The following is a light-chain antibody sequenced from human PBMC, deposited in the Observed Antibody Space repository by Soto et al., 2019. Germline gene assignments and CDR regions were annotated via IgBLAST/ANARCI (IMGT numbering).Light chain of an antibody. J-gene: IGLJ1*01. V-gene: IGLV1-51*01. CDR2: EDN. CDR3: TSFAPGRIYV. CDR1: SSNIGSNF. Sequence: QSVLTQPPSVPAAPGQKVTIYCSGSSSNIGSNFVSWYQQLPGTAPKLLIYEDNKRPSGIPDRFSGSKSGTSATLGITGLQTGDEADYYCTSFAPGRIYVFGSGTKVTVL.